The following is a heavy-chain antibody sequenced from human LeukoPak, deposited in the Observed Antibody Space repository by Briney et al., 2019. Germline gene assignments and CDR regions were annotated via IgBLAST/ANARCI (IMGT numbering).Heavy chain of an antibody. CDR3: TTSSDYEGLFDY. D-gene: IGHD5-12*01. J-gene: IGHJ4*02. Sequence: GGSLRLSCAPSGFIFSYYGLHWVRQAPGKGLEWVGRIKSIGDGGTGDYAAHVRGRLTISRDDSKNKLYVQMNSLKTGDTAVYYCTTSSDYEGLFDYWGQGILVTVSS. CDR1: GFIFSYYG. CDR2: IKSIGDGGTG. V-gene: IGHV3-15*01.